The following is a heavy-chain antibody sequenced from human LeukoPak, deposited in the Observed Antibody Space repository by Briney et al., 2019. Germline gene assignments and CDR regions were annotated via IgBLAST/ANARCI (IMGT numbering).Heavy chain of an antibody. CDR1: GFTLFTFNNAW. V-gene: IGHV3-15*01. CDR2: IKSKTDGGAT. Sequence: PGWSLRLSCTASGFTLFTFNNAWMSWVRQTPGKGLEWIGRIKSKTDGGATEYTAPVKGRFSISRDDSKNTVYLQMNSLKTEDTAVYYCTTDLLDYWGQGTLVTVSS. CDR3: TTDLLDY. J-gene: IGHJ4*02.